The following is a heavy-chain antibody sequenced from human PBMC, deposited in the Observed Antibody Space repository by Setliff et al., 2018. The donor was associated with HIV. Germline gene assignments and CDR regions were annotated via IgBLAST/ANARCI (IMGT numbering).Heavy chain of an antibody. CDR1: GGSVRGDPYY. J-gene: IGHJ6*02. CDR3: ARGVAVTAIHAYSYGLDV. D-gene: IGHD2-21*02. Sequence: TLSLTCTVSGGSVRGDPYYWSWIRKSAGKGLEWIGRIYTSGSTNYNPSLKSRVTILVDMSKNQFSLRLSSVTAADTAVYYCARGVAVTAIHAYSYGLDVWGQGTTVTVSS. V-gene: IGHV4-61*02. CDR2: IYTSGST.